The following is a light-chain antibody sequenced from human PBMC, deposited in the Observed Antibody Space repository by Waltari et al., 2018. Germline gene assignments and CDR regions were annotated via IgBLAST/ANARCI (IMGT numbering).Light chain of an antibody. J-gene: IGKJ4*01. CDR3: QQRINWPLT. V-gene: IGKV3-11*01. CDR2: DAS. Sequence: RATLSGRASQSVRSFLAWYQQKPGQAPRLLIHDASNRATGIPVRFSGSGSGTDFTLTISSLEPEDFAVYYCQQRINWPLTFGGGTKVEIK. CDR1: QSVRSF.